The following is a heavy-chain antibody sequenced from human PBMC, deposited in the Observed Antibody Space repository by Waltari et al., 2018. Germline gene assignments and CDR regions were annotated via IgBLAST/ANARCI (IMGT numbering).Heavy chain of an antibody. CDR1: GFTVSGRG. CDR2: FRTDGNT. D-gene: IGHD3-10*01. Sequence: EVQLVESGGGLVQPGGSLTLSCAASGFTVSGRGMNWIRQAPGKGLEWFSTFRTDGNTYYGASVRGRFTISRDDFKNTLYLQLNSLRVEDTAVYYCARDRPFGGKADFDYWGLGTVVTVSS. CDR3: ARDRPFGGKADFDY. V-gene: IGHV3-66*02. J-gene: IGHJ4*02.